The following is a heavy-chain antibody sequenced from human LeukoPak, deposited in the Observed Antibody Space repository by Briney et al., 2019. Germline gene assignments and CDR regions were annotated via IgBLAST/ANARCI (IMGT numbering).Heavy chain of an antibody. CDR2: ISGSGGST. CDR1: GFTFSSYG. J-gene: IGHJ4*02. D-gene: IGHD4-17*01. Sequence: TGGSLRLSCVVSGFTFSSYGMSWVRQAPGKGLEWVSAISGSGGSTYYADSVKGRFTISRDNSKNTLYLQMNSLRAEDTAVYYCAKVSTVTAFDYWGQGTLVTVSS. V-gene: IGHV3-23*01. CDR3: AKVSTVTAFDY.